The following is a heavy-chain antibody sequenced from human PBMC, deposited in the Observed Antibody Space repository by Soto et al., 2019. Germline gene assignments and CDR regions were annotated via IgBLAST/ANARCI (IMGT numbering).Heavy chain of an antibody. Sequence: SVELPCKESGVSLSSYARRWVRQDNGQVLKWMGGIITIFGTANYAQKYQGRDTMTAVKTTSTGYMELSSLRAEGRAVYYCASTHKYDDSSGTLGYWGQGTLGTSAS. D-gene: IGHD3-22*01. CDR3: ASTHKYDDSSGTLGY. CDR2: IITIFGTA. CDR1: GVSLSSYA. V-gene: IGHV1-69*06. J-gene: IGHJ4*02.